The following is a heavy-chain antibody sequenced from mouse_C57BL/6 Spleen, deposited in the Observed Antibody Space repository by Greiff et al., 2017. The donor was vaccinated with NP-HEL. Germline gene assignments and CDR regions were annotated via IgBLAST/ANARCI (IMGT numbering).Heavy chain of an antibody. CDR3: ARGGTVRYFEV. J-gene: IGHJ1*03. Sequence: VQLQQSGAELVKPGASVKLSCKASGYTFTSYWMPWVKQRPGQGLEWIGMIHPNSGSTNYNEKFKSKATLTVDKSSSTAYMQLSSLTSEDSAVYYCARGGTVRYFEVWGTGTTVTVSS. CDR2: IHPNSGST. D-gene: IGHD2-14*01. V-gene: IGHV1-64*01. CDR1: GYTFTSYW.